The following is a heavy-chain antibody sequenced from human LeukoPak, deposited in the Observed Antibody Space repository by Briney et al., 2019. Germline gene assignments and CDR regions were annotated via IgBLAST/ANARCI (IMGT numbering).Heavy chain of an antibody. CDR1: GGTFSSYA. CDR3: ARDPPRDYADYYYYGMDV. J-gene: IGHJ6*02. D-gene: IGHD3-16*01. CDR2: IIPIFGTA. Sequence: GASVKVSCKAFGGTFSSYAISWVRQAPGQGLEWMGGIIPIFGTANYAQKFQGRVTVTTDESTSTAYMELSSLRSEDTAVYYCARDPPRDYADYYYYGMDVWGQGTTVTVSS. V-gene: IGHV1-69*05.